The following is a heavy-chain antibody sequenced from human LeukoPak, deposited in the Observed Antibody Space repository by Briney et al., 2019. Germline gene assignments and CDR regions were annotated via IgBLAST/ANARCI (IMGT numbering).Heavy chain of an antibody. V-gene: IGHV3-11*01. CDR3: ARGGEHIVVVLDI. J-gene: IGHJ3*02. Sequence: PGGSLRLPCAASGFTFSDYYLSWIRQAPGKGLEWVSYISSSGSTIYYADSVKGRFTISRDNAKNSLYLQMNSLRAEDTAVYYCARGGEHIVVVLDIWGQGTMVTVSS. CDR1: GFTFSDYY. D-gene: IGHD2-21*01. CDR2: ISSSGSTI.